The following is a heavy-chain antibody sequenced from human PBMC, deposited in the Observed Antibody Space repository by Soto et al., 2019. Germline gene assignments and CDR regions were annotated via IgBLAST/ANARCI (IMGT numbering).Heavy chain of an antibody. J-gene: IGHJ1*01. V-gene: IGHV3-23*01. D-gene: IGHD3-22*01. CDR1: GFTFSSYA. Sequence: PGGSLRLSCAASGFTFSSYAMNWVRQAPGKGLEWVSAISGSGDNTYYADSVKGRFTTSRDNSKNTLYLQMNSLRAEDTAVYYCAASGYYYDSSGYYPLAEYFQHWGQGTLVTVSS. CDR2: ISGSGDNT. CDR3: AASGYYYDSSGYYPLAEYFQH.